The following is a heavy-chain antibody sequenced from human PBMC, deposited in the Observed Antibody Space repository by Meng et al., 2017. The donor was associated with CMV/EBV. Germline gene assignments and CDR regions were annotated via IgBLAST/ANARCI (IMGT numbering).Heavy chain of an antibody. Sequence: GSLRLSCAASGFTFSSYAMHWVRQAPGKGLEWVAVISYDGSNKYYADSVKGRFTISRDNAKNSLYLQMNSLRAEDTAVYYCARVSLRVVPAASYYYYYGMDVWGQGTMVTVSS. CDR2: ISYDGSNK. CDR1: GFTFSSYA. J-gene: IGHJ6*02. V-gene: IGHV3-30*04. D-gene: IGHD2-2*01. CDR3: ARVSLRVVPAASYYYYYGMDV.